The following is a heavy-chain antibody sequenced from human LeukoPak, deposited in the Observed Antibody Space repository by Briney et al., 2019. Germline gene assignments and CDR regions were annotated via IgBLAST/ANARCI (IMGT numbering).Heavy chain of an antibody. CDR1: GFTFSSYW. V-gene: IGHV3-7*01. CDR3: ARDRITMIVVVNRYNWFDP. Sequence: PGGSLRLSCAASGFTFSSYWVSWVRQAPGKGLEWVANIKQDGSEKYYVDSVKGRFTISRDNAKNSLYLQMNSLRAEDTAVYYCARDRITMIVVVNRYNWFDPWGQGTLVTVSS. D-gene: IGHD3-22*01. J-gene: IGHJ5*02. CDR2: IKQDGSEK.